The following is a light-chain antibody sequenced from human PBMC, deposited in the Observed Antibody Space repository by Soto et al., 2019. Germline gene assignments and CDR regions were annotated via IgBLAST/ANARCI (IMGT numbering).Light chain of an antibody. CDR3: QQYNTWT. Sequence: EIVLTQSAGTLSLSPGARTTLSCKASQSVSSNLAWYQQKPGQAPRLLIYGASTRATGIPARFSGSGSGTEFTLTISSLQSEDFAVYYCQQYNTWTFGQGTKVDI. V-gene: IGKV3-15*01. J-gene: IGKJ1*01. CDR1: QSVSSN. CDR2: GAS.